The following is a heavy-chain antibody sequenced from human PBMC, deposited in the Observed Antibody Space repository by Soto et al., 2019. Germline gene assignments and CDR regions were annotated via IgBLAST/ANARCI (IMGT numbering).Heavy chain of an antibody. D-gene: IGHD6-19*01. J-gene: IGHJ6*02. Sequence: GGSLILSCAASGFTFSSYGMHWVRQAPGKGLEWVAVISYDGSNKYYADSVKGRFTISRDNSKNTLYLQMNSLRAEDTAVYYSAKDTYSSGWSGMDVWGQGTTVTVSS. V-gene: IGHV3-30*18. CDR3: AKDTYSSGWSGMDV. CDR2: ISYDGSNK. CDR1: GFTFSSYG.